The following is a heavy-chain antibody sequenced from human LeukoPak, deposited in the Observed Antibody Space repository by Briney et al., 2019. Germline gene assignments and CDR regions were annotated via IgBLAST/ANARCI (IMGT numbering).Heavy chain of an antibody. CDR3: ARARGMATRNGYYFDY. D-gene: IGHD5-24*01. CDR1: GGSISSYY. CDR2: IYTSGST. Sequence: SETLSLTCTVSGGSISSYYWSWIRQPAGKGLEWIGRIYTSGSTNYNPSLKSRVTMSVDMSKNQFSLKLSSVTAADTAVYYCARARGMATRNGYYFDYWGQGTLVTVSS. J-gene: IGHJ4*02. V-gene: IGHV4-4*07.